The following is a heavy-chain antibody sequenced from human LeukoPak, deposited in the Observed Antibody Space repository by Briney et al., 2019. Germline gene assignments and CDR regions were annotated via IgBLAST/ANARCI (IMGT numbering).Heavy chain of an antibody. J-gene: IGHJ4*02. Sequence: LRLSCAASGFTFSSYSMNWVRQPPGKGLEWIGEINHSGSTNYNPSLKSRVTISVDTSKNQFSLKLSSVTAADTAVYYCARGLFSRSPKDYVWGSYRYTSGEFDYWGQGTLVTVSS. D-gene: IGHD3-16*02. CDR2: INHSGST. CDR1: GFTFSSYS. CDR3: ARGLFSRSPKDYVWGSYRYTSGEFDY. V-gene: IGHV4-34*01.